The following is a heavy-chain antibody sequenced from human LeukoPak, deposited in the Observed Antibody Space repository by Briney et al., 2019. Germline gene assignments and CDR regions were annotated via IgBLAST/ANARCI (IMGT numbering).Heavy chain of an antibody. CDR3: ARWYGSGSYYRPRWGFDY. D-gene: IGHD3-10*01. CDR1: GGSISSSSYY. J-gene: IGHJ4*02. V-gene: IGHV4-39*07. CDR2: INHSGST. Sequence: SETLSLTCSVSGGSISSSSYYWGWIRQPPGKGLEWIGEINHSGSTNYNPSLKSRVTISVDTSKNQFSLKLSSVTAADTAVYYCARWYGSGSYYRPRWGFDYWGQGTLVTVSS.